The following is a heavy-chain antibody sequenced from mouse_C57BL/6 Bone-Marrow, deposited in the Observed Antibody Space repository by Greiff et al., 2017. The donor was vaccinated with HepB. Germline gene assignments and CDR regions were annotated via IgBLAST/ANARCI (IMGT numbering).Heavy chain of an antibody. CDR3: ARGGAMDY. V-gene: IGHV1-18*01. CDR2: INPNNGGT. J-gene: IGHJ4*01. CDR1: GYTFTDYN. Sequence: EVKLVESGPELVKPGASVKIPCKASGYTFTDYNMDWVKQSHGKSLEWIGDINPNNGGTIYNQKFKGKATLTVDKSSSTAYMELRSLTSEDTAVYYFARGGAMDYWGQGTSVTVSS.